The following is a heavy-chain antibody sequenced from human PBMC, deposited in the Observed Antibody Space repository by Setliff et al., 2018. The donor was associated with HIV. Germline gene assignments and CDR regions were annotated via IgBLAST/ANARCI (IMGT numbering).Heavy chain of an antibody. V-gene: IGHV1-46*01. Sequence: ASVKVSCKASGGTFSSYAISWVRQAPGQGLEWMGIINPSGNITNYAQKLQGRVTMTKDTSTSTVYMEVRSLRSEDTAVYYCAREDKGYYGSGLGWAQGTLVTVS. D-gene: IGHD3-10*01. CDR1: GGTFSSYA. CDR2: INPSGNIT. CDR3: AREDKGYYGSGLG. J-gene: IGHJ4*02.